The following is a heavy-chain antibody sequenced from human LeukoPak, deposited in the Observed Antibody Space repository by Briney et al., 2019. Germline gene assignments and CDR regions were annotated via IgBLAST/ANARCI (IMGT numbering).Heavy chain of an antibody. CDR2: INHSGST. V-gene: IGHV4-34*01. Sequence: SETLSLTCAVYGGSFSGYYWSWIRQPPGKGLEWIGEINHSGSTNYNPFLKSRVTISVDTSKNQFSLKLSSVTAADTAVYYCARGGGYCSGGSCYSRVPPVDYWGQGTLVTVSS. J-gene: IGHJ4*02. D-gene: IGHD2-15*01. CDR3: ARGGGYCSGGSCYSRVPPVDY. CDR1: GGSFSGYY.